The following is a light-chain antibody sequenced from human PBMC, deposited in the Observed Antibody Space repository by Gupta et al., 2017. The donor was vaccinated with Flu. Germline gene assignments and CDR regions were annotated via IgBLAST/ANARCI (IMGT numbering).Light chain of an antibody. CDR3: LHYTNWPFT. CDR1: QRVGSS. J-gene: IGKJ3*01. Sequence: PATLPASPGERVFLSCMVSQRVGSSLAWYQQGPGQAPRLLIYAISCRATVIPAKFSGSGSGTEFTLTINRLQSEDFAIYYCLHYTNWPFTFGHGTKVDFK. CDR2: AIS. V-gene: IGKV3-15*01.